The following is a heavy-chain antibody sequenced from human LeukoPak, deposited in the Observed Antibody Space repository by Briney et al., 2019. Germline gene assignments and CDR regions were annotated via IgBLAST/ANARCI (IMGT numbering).Heavy chain of an antibody. J-gene: IGHJ4*02. Sequence: PGGSLRLSCAASGFTFSSYAMSWVRQAPGKGLEWVPAISGSGGSTYYADSVKGRFTISRDNSKNTLYLQMNSLRAEDTAVYYCAKDRDIAVAGRRNRFDYWGQGTLVTVSS. CDR2: ISGSGGST. V-gene: IGHV3-23*01. CDR3: AKDRDIAVAGRRNRFDY. CDR1: GFTFSSYA. D-gene: IGHD6-19*01.